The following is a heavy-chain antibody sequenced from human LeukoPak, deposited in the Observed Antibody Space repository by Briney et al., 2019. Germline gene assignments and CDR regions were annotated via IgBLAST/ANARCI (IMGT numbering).Heavy chain of an antibody. V-gene: IGHV3-11*01. J-gene: IGHJ4*02. CDR2: ISSSGSTI. CDR3: ASWPVGWYGEDS. Sequence: GGSLRLSCAASGFTFSDYYMSWIRQAPGKGLEWVSYISSSGSTIYYADSVKGRFTISRDNAKNSLYLQMSSLRVEDTAVYYCASWPVGWYGEDSWGQGTLVTVSS. CDR1: GFTFSDYY. D-gene: IGHD6-19*01.